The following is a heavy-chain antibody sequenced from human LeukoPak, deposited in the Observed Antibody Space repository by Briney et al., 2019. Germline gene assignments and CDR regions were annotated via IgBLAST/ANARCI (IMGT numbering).Heavy chain of an antibody. CDR1: GGTFSSYA. J-gene: IGHJ4*02. CDR2: VIPIFGTA. CDR3: ARAYSSGWYVDY. D-gene: IGHD6-19*01. Sequence: SVKVSCKASGGTFSSYAISWVRQAPGQGLEWMGGVIPIFGTANYAQKFQGRVTITTDESTSTAYMELSSLRSEDTAVYYCARAYSSGWYVDYWGQGTLVTVSS. V-gene: IGHV1-69*05.